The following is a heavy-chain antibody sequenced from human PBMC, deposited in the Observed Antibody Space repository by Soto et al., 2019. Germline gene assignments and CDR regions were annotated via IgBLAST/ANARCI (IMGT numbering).Heavy chain of an antibody. CDR3: AKGGTTLLWFGGKSWGFDY. Sequence: EVQLLESGGGLVQPGGSLRLSCAASGFTFSSYAMSWVRQAPGKGLEWVSAISGSGGSTYYADSVKGRFTISRDNSKNTLYLQMNSLRAEDTAVYYCAKGGTTLLWFGGKSWGFDYWGQGTLVTVSS. J-gene: IGHJ4*02. V-gene: IGHV3-23*01. D-gene: IGHD3-10*01. CDR1: GFTFSSYA. CDR2: ISGSGGST.